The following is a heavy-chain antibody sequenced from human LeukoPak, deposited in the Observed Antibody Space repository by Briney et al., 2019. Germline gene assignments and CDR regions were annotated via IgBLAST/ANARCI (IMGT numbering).Heavy chain of an antibody. CDR2: ISSNGGST. V-gene: IGHV3-64D*06. CDR3: VKDSGYDFLDY. D-gene: IGHD5-12*01. CDR1: GFTFSAYH. J-gene: IGHJ4*02. Sequence: GGSLRLSCAASGFTFSAYHINWVRQAPGKGLEYVSAISSNGGSTYYADSVKGRFTISRDNSKNTLYLQMSSLRAEDTAVYYCVKDSGYDFLDYWGQGTLVTVSS.